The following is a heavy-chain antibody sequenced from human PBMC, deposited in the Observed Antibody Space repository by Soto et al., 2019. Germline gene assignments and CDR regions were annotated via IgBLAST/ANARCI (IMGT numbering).Heavy chain of an antibody. V-gene: IGHV4-34*01. J-gene: IGHJ4*02. CDR2: INHSGST. CDR3: ARGYCSGGSCHPAFDY. Sequence: SETLSLTCAVYGGSFSGYYWSWIRQPPGKGLEWIGEINHSGSTNYNPSLKSRVTISVDTSKNQFSLKLSSVTAADTAVYYCARGYCSGGSCHPAFDYWGQGTLVTVSS. D-gene: IGHD2-15*01. CDR1: GGSFSGYY.